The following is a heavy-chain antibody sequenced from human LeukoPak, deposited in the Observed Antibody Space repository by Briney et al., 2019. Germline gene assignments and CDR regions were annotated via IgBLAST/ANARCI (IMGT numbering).Heavy chain of an antibody. Sequence: PGGSLRLSCAASGFTFSSYGMHWVRQAPGKGLEWVAFIRYDGSNKYHADSVKGRFTISRDNSKNTLYLQMNSLRAEDTAVYYCGRVKISSIAAPYDYWGQGTLVTVSS. J-gene: IGHJ4*02. CDR3: GRVKISSIAAPYDY. CDR2: IRYDGSNK. D-gene: IGHD6-6*01. V-gene: IGHV3-30*02. CDR1: GFTFSSYG.